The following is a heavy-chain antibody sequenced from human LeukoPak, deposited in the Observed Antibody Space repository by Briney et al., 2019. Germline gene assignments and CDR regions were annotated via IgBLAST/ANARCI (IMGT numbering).Heavy chain of an antibody. CDR3: ARHYYDSSGYFDY. CDR2: IYYSGST. Sequence: PSETLSLTCTVSGGSISSSSYYWGWIRQPPGKGLEWIGSIYYSGSTYYNPPLKSRVTISVDTSKNQFSLKLSSVTAADTAVYYCARHYYDSSGYFDYWGQGTLVTVSS. CDR1: GGSISSSSYY. V-gene: IGHV4-39*01. D-gene: IGHD3-22*01. J-gene: IGHJ4*02.